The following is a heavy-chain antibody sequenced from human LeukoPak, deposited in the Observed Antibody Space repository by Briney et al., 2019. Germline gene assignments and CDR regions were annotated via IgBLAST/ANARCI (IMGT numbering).Heavy chain of an antibody. CDR1: GYTFTSYY. Sequence: GAPVKVSCKASGYTFTSYYMHWMRQAPGQGPEWMGIINPRGGSTDYSHKFQDRLTMTSDTSTSTVYMELNSLRSEDTAVYFCARVGVTAATADYWGQGTLVTVSS. CDR3: ARVGVTAATADY. CDR2: INPRGGST. V-gene: IGHV1-46*01. D-gene: IGHD6-25*01. J-gene: IGHJ4*02.